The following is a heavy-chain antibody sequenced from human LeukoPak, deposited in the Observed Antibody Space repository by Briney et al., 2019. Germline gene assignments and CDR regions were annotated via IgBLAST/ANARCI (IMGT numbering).Heavy chain of an antibody. D-gene: IGHD6-19*01. CDR1: GFTFKAYW. J-gene: IGHJ4*02. CDR2: INNDGTAT. V-gene: IGHV3-74*01. Sequence: GSLRLSCAASGFTFKAYWMHWVRQVPGRGLVWVSRINNDGTATFFADSVKGRFTISRDNAKNTLYLQMNSLRADATAIYYCAKDRIAVAGTADYWGQGALVTVSS. CDR3: AKDRIAVAGTADY.